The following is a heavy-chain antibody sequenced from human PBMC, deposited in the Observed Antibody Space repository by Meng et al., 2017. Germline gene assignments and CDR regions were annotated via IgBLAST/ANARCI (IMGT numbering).Heavy chain of an antibody. CDR1: GFTFSCYG. J-gene: IGHJ4*02. CDR3: ARVVYSSGWSFDY. V-gene: IGHV3-33*01. Sequence: VRVGESGGGVVQPGRSLSISCAASGFTFSCYGMHWVRQAPGKGLEWVAVIWYDGSNKYYADSVKGRFTISRDNSKNTLYLQMNSLRAEDTAVYYCARVVYSSGWSFDYWGQGTLVTVSS. CDR2: IWYDGSNK. D-gene: IGHD6-19*01.